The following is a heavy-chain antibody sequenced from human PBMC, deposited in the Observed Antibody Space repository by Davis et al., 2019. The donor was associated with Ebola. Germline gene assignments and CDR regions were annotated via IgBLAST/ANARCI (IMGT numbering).Heavy chain of an antibody. Sequence: ASVKVSCKVSGYTLTKLYIHWMRQAPGQGLEWLGRVILKSGATNYAQKFQGRVTMTRDTSISTVYMELSSLRYDDTADYYCARGHNYAHEYWGQGTLVTVSS. D-gene: IGHD4-11*01. CDR1: GYTLTKLY. CDR2: VILKSGAT. CDR3: ARGHNYAHEY. J-gene: IGHJ4*02. V-gene: IGHV1-2*06.